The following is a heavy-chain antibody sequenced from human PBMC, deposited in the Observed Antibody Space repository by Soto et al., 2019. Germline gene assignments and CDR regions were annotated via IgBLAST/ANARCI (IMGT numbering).Heavy chain of an antibody. Sequence: GGSLRLSCAASGFTFSNYWMRWVRQAPGKGLVWVSRIYSDGRGPMYADSVKGRFTISRDNAKSTLYLQMNSLRAEDTAVYYCATLNSFGSDYWGRGTLVTVSS. V-gene: IGHV3-74*03. D-gene: IGHD5-18*01. CDR2: IYSDGRGP. CDR1: GFTFSNYW. J-gene: IGHJ4*02. CDR3: ATLNSFGSDY.